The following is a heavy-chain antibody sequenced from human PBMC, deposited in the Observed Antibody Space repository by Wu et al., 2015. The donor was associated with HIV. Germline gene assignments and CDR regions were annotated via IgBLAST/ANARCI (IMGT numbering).Heavy chain of an antibody. CDR3: ARAVDSNDSSGYYPNGGLSDAFDI. CDR1: GYTFTSYY. V-gene: IGHV1-46*01. D-gene: IGHD3-22*01. CDR2: INPSGGST. Sequence: QVQLVQPGAEVKKPGASVKVSCKASGYTFTSYYMHWVRQAPGQGLEWMGIINPSGGSTSYAQKFQGRVTMTRDTSTSTVYMELSSLRSEDTAVYYCARAVDSNDSSGYYPNGGLSDAFDIWGQGTMVTVSS. J-gene: IGHJ3*02.